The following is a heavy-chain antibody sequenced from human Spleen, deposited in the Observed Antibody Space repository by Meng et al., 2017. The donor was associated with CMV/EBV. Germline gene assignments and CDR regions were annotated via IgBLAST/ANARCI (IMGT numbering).Heavy chain of an antibody. CDR3: AISPYDYVWGSYRYTPVFDY. Sequence: QVQLEESGPGLGNPSQTLSLPCTVSGGSISSGDYYWSWIRQPPGKGLEWIGYIYYSGSTYYNPSLKSRVTISVDTSKNQFSLKLSSVTAADTAVYYCAISPYDYVWGSYRYTPVFDYWGQGTLVTVSS. D-gene: IGHD3-16*02. CDR1: GGSISSGDYY. CDR2: IYYSGST. V-gene: IGHV4-30-4*08. J-gene: IGHJ4*02.